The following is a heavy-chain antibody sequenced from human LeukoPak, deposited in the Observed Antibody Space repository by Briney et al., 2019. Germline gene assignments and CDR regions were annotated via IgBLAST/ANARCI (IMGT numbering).Heavy chain of an antibody. D-gene: IGHD1-26*01. V-gene: IGHV3-9*01. CDR2: ISWNSGSI. Sequence: GRSLRLSCAASGLTFDDYAMHWVRQAPGKGLEWVSGISWNSGSIGYADSVKGRFTISRDNAKNSLYLQMNSLRAEDTALYYCAKAVGTPFDYWGQGTLVTVSS. CDR1: GLTFDDYA. CDR3: AKAVGTPFDY. J-gene: IGHJ4*02.